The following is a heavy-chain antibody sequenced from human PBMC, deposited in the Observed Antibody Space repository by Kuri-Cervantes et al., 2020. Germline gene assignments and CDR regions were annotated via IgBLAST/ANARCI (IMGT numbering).Heavy chain of an antibody. J-gene: IGHJ4*02. CDR1: GFTFSSYS. CDR3: ARGDILTGYFD. D-gene: IGHD3-9*01. V-gene: IGHV3-21*01. CDR2: ISSSSSYI. Sequence: GGSLRLSCAASGFTFSSYSMNWVRQAPGKGLEWVSSISSSSSYIYYADSVKGRFTISRENAKNSLYLQMNSLRAGDTALYYCARGDILTGYFDWGQGTLVTVSS.